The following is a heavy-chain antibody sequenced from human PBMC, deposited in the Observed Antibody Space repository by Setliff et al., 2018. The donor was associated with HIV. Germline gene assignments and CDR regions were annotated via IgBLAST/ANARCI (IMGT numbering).Heavy chain of an antibody. CDR2: VSRTGSG. CDR1: GVSIKGSY. V-gene: IGHV4-4*07. CDR3: ARAPWAGGPCYAWFDP. J-gene: IGHJ5*02. D-gene: IGHD2-2*01. Sequence: PSETLSLTCTVAGVSIKGSYWTWIRQPAGKGLECIGRVSRTGSGNYNPSLKSRVTMSVDMSTNRFSLRLSSVTAADTDVYYCARAPWAGGPCYAWFDPWGQGTLITVSS.